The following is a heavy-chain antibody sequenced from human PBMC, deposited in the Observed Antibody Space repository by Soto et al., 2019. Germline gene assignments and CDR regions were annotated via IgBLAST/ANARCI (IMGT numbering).Heavy chain of an antibody. D-gene: IGHD3-10*02. CDR3: VRDVSVCSGSFGGY. Sequence: QVQLVQSGPELKKPGAAVRVSCKASGYTCDSYGVSWVRQAPGQGLEWMGWISTYTGNTDYPQRFQGRVTMDTDTSTSTAYLDLRSLTSDDTAVYYCVRDVSVCSGSFGGYWGQGTLVTVSS. CDR1: GYTCDSYG. V-gene: IGHV1-18*01. J-gene: IGHJ4*02. CDR2: ISTYTGNT.